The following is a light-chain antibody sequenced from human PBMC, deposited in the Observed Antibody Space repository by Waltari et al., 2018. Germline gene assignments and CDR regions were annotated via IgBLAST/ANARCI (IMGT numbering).Light chain of an antibody. CDR3: SSYISSSTLEL. CDR1: SSDVGAYNY. CDR2: DVS. Sequence: QSALTQPASVSGSPGQSITISCTGTSSDVGAYNYVSWYQQHPGKAPTLMLFDVSIRPSGVSNRFSGAKSGNTASLTISGLQAEDEADYYCSSYISSSTLELFGGGTSLTVL. J-gene: IGLJ2*01. V-gene: IGLV2-14*03.